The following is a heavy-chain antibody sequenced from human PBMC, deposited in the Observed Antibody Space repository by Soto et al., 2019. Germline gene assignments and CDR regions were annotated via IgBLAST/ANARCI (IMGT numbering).Heavy chain of an antibody. Sequence: VQLMQSGAEVKKPGSSVKVSCKASGGTFSSHSINWVRQAPGQGLEWMGGIITLFGTSNYAQNFQGRVTITADQSTSTAYMELNRLTSDDTAVYYCAREVGYGDFSEALLAWGQGTLVTVSS. D-gene: IGHD2-21*02. CDR2: IITLFGTS. CDR1: GGTFSSHS. V-gene: IGHV1-69*01. CDR3: AREVGYGDFSEALLA. J-gene: IGHJ5*02.